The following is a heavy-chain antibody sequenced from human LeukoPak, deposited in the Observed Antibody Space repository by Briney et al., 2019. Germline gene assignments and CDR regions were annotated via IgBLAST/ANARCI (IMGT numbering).Heavy chain of an antibody. CDR1: GGSISSGDYY. D-gene: IGHD3-10*01. Sequence: SETLSLTCTVSGGSISSGDYYWSWIRQPPGKGLEWIGYIYYSGSTYYNPSLKSRVTISVDTSTNQFSLKLSSVTAADTAVYYCARSSSSNYYGSGSYIGDYFDYWGQGTLVTVSS. V-gene: IGHV4-30-4*01. J-gene: IGHJ4*02. CDR2: IYYSGST. CDR3: ARSSSSNYYGSGSYIGDYFDY.